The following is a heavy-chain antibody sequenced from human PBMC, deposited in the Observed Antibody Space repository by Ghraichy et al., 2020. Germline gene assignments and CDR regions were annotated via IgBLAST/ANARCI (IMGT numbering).Heavy chain of an antibody. V-gene: IGHV1-18*04. D-gene: IGHD2-2*01. Sequence: ASVKVSCKASGYTFTSYGISWVRQAPGQGLEWMGWISAYNGNTNYAQKLQGRVTMTTDTSTSTAYMELRSLRSDDTAVYYCARQLVVPATPDYNWFDPWGQGTLVTVSS. CDR3: ARQLVVPATPDYNWFDP. CDR2: ISAYNGNT. CDR1: GYTFTSYG. J-gene: IGHJ5*02.